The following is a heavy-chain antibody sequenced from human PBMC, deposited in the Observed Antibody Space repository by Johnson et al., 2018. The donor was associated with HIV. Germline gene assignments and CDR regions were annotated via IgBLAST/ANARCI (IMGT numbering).Heavy chain of an antibody. V-gene: IGHV3-20*04. CDR3: ARGSDPFGGVIVNGAFDI. D-gene: IGHD3-16*02. Sequence: VQLVESWGGVVRPGGSLRLSCAASGFTFDDYGMTWVRQAPGKGLEWVSGINWNGGSTGYADSVKGRFTISRDNAKNSLYLQMNSLRAEDTALYYCARGSDPFGGVIVNGAFDIWGQGTMVTVSS. J-gene: IGHJ3*02. CDR1: GFTFDDYG. CDR2: INWNGGST.